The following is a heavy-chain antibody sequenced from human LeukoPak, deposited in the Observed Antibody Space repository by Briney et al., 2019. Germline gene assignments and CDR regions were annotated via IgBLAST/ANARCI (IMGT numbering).Heavy chain of an antibody. D-gene: IGHD3-10*01. CDR1: GGSFSGYY. CDR3: ARGDTYYCGSGSYRF. J-gene: IGHJ4*02. V-gene: IGHV4-34*01. CDR2: INHSGST. Sequence: SETLSLTCAVYGGSFSGYYWSWIRQPPGKGLEWIGEINHSGSTNYNPSLKSRVTISVDTSKNQFSLKLSSVTAADTAVYYCARGDTYYCGSGSYRFWGQGTLVTVSS.